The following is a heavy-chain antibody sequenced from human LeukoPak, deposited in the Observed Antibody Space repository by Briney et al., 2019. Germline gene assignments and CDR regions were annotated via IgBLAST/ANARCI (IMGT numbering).Heavy chain of an antibody. D-gene: IGHD3-3*01. CDR2: ISGSGGST. CDR1: GFTFSSYA. Sequence: GGSLRLSCAASGFTFSSYAMSWVRQAPGKGLEWVSAISGSGGSTFYADSVKGRFTISRDNSKNTLYLQMNSLRAEDTAVYYCAKLAADFWSGYYQYYFDYWGQGTLVTVSS. J-gene: IGHJ4*02. V-gene: IGHV3-23*01. CDR3: AKLAADFWSGYYQYYFDY.